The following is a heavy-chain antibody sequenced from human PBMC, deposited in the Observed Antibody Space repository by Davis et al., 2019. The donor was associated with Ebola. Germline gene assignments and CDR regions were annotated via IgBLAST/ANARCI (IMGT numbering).Heavy chain of an antibody. CDR2: IYPRDSDI. J-gene: IGHJ6*03. CDR1: GYSFTTYW. V-gene: IGHV5-51*01. Sequence: PGGSLRLFCKGSGYSFTTYWIAWVRQMPGKGLEWMGIIYPRDSDIRYSPSFQGQVTISADKSINTAYLQWSSLKASDTAMYYCAKQAVAGTNPLGYPYYYMDVWGEGTTVTVSS. D-gene: IGHD6-19*01. CDR3: AKQAVAGTNPLGYPYYYMDV.